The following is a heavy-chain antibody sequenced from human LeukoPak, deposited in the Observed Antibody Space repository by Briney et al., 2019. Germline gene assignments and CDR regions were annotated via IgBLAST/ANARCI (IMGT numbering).Heavy chain of an antibody. D-gene: IGHD1-1*01. V-gene: IGHV3-30*02. J-gene: IGHJ6*03. CDR1: GFTLSSYG. CDR3: AKEKLDQGTYYYYYYMDI. Sequence: GGSLRLSCAASGFTLSSYGMHWVRQAPGKGLEWVVFIRYDGSNKYYADSVKGRFTISRDNSKNTLYLQMNSLRAEDTAVYYCAKEKLDQGTYYYYYYMDIWGKGTTVTVSS. CDR2: IRYDGSNK.